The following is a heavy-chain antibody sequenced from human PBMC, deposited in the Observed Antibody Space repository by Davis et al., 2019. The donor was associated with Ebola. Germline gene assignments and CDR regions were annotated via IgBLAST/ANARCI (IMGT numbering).Heavy chain of an antibody. J-gene: IGHJ3*02. Sequence: AASVKVSCKASGYTFSSFGITWVRQAPGQGLEWMGWISGYSGNTAYAQRFQGRVTMTTDTSTSTAYMEVRSLRFDDTATYYCARDYDNTGYYYGRRAFDIWGQGTLVTVSS. CDR1: GYTFSSFG. CDR3: ARDYDNTGYYYGRRAFDI. CDR2: ISGYSGNT. D-gene: IGHD3-22*01. V-gene: IGHV1-18*04.